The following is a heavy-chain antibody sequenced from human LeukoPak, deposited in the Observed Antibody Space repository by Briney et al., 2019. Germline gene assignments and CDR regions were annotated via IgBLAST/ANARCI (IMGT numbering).Heavy chain of an antibody. V-gene: IGHV3-48*03. CDR2: ISSSGSTI. J-gene: IGHJ3*02. CDR3: AREELSGLALDAFDI. CDR1: GFTFSSYE. Sequence: GGSLRLSCAASGFTFSSYEMNWVRQAPGKGLEWVSYISSSGSTIYYADSVKGRFTISRDNAKNSLYLQMNSLRAEDTAVYYCAREELSGLALDAFDIWGQGTMVTVSS. D-gene: IGHD3-16*02.